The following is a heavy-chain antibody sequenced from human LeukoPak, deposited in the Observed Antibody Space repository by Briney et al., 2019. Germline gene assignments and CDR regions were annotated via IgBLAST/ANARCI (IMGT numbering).Heavy chain of an antibody. CDR2: MNSNSGNT. J-gene: IGHJ3*02. CDR1: GYTFTSYD. Sequence: ASVKVSCKASGYTFTSYDINWVRQATGQGLEWMGWMNSNSGNTGYAQKFQGRVTMTRNTSISTAYMELSSLRSEDTAVYYCASMIAVAGTAPGAFDIWGQGTMVTVSS. D-gene: IGHD6-19*01. CDR3: ASMIAVAGTAPGAFDI. V-gene: IGHV1-8*01.